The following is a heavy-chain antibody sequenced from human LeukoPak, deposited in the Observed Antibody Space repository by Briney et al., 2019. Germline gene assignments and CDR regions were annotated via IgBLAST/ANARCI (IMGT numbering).Heavy chain of an antibody. CDR1: GVSIGSHF. CDR3: ARAYCGGECTAGGAFDI. J-gene: IGHJ3*02. V-gene: IGHV4-4*07. D-gene: IGHD2-21*01. Sequence: PSETLSLTCSVSGVSIGSHFWSWVRQLAGKALEWIGRISASGTTSSNPSLNSRVTMSLDTSKNQFSLKLNSVTAADTAVYYCARAYCGGECTAGGAFDIWGQGTMVTVSS. CDR2: ISASGTT.